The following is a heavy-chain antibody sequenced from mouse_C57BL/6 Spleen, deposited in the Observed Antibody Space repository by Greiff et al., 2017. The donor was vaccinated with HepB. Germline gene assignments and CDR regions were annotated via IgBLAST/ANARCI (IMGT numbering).Heavy chain of an antibody. CDR2: IYPGSGNT. CDR3: ARYSSGYDAMDY. V-gene: IGHV1-76*01. CDR1: GYTFTDYY. D-gene: IGHD3-2*02. Sequence: QVHVKQSGAELVRPGASVKLSCKASGYTFTDYYINWVKQRPGQGLEWIARIYPGSGNTYYNEKFKGKATLTAEKSSSTAYMQLSSLTSEDSAVYFCARYSSGYDAMDYWGQGTSVTVSS. J-gene: IGHJ4*01.